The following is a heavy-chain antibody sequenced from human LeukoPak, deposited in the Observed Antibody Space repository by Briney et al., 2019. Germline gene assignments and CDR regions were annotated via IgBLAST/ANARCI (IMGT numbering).Heavy chain of an antibody. CDR3: ARDRAYYYDSSGYHGAFDI. J-gene: IGHJ3*02. CDR2: MYSSGST. V-gene: IGHV4-39*07. Sequence: SETLSLTCTVSGGSISITSYYWGWIRQPPGKGLEWIGSMYSSGSTYYNPSLRSRVTISVDTSKNQFSLKLSSVTAADTAVYYCARDRAYYYDSSGYHGAFDIWGQGTLVTVSS. CDR1: GGSISITSYY. D-gene: IGHD3-22*01.